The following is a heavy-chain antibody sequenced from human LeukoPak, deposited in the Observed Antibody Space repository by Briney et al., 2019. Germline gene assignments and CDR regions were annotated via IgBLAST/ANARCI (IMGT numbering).Heavy chain of an antibody. D-gene: IGHD3-10*01. V-gene: IGHV3-21*01. J-gene: IGHJ5*02. CDR2: ISNGGRHT. CDR1: GFTFSTYS. Sequence: GGSLRLSCSPSGFTFSTYSMNCLREPPGKTLEGVSSISNGGRHTYYADSVKGRFTISRDNAKNSLFLHINSLRAHDTAVYYCARESFASWGQGVLVIVSS. CDR3: ARESFAS.